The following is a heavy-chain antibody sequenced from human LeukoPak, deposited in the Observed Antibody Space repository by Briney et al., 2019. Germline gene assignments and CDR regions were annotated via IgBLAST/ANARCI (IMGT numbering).Heavy chain of an antibody. J-gene: IGHJ5*02. CDR3: ARDTCRGGSCYRRNWFEP. CDR2: IKQDGSEK. CDR1: GFTFSSYW. D-gene: IGHD2-15*01. V-gene: IGHV3-7*01. Sequence: GGSLRLSCAASGFTFSSYWLSWVRQAPGKGLEWVANIKQDGSEKYYVDSVKGRFTISRDNAKNSLYLQMNSLRAEDTAVYYCARDTCRGGSCYRRNWFEPWGQGTLVTVSS.